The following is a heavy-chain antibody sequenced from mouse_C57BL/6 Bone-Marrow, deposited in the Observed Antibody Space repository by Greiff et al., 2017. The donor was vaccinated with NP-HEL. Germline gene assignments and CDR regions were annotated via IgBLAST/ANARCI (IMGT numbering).Heavy chain of an antibody. D-gene: IGHD2-4*01. CDR1: GFSLTSYG. J-gene: IGHJ3*01. V-gene: IGHV2-5*01. CDR3: AKKGYYDYDGFAY. CDR2: IWRGGST. Sequence: QVQLQQSGPGLVQPSQSLSITCTVSGFSLTSYGVHWVRQSPGKGLEWLGVIWRGGSTDYNAAFMSRLSITKDNSKSQVFFKMNSLQADDTAIYYCAKKGYYDYDGFAYWGQGTLVTVSA.